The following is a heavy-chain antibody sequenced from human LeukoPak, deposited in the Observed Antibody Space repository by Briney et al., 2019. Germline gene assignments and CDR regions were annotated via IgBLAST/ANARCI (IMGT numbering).Heavy chain of an antibody. Sequence: SETLSLTCAVYGGSFSDFYWSWIRQPPGKGLEWIGEVRHSGSTNYNPSLKSRVTIPVHTSKNHFPLKLSSVTAADTAVYFCARSDIVRGTPLDAFDIWGQGTMVTVSS. V-gene: IGHV4-34*01. CDR2: VRHSGST. J-gene: IGHJ3*02. CDR1: GGSFSDFY. CDR3: ARSDIVRGTPLDAFDI. D-gene: IGHD3-10*01.